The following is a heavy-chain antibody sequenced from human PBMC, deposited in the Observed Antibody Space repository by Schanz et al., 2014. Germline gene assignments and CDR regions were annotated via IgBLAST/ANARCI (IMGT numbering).Heavy chain of an antibody. CDR3: ARDTTWRLDL. Sequence: QVQLQESGPGLVKPSQTLSLTCTVSGGSVSSGGDYWSWIRQHPGKGLEWIGFISYSGSTYYNPSLKSRVPISVDRSKNQCSRSLDSVPAADTAVYYCARDTTWRLDLWGRGTLVTVSS. J-gene: IGHJ2*01. D-gene: IGHD1-1*01. V-gene: IGHV4-31*03. CDR2: ISYSGST. CDR1: GGSVSSGGDY.